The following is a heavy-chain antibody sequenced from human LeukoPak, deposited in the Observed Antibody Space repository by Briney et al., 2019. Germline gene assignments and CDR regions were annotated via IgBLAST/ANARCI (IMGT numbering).Heavy chain of an antibody. Sequence: SVKVSCKASGGTFSSYAISWVRQAPGQGLEWMGGIIPIFGTANYAQKFQGRVTITADKSTSTAYMELSSLRSEDTAVYYCARVAFRVGATHFAAFDIWGQGTMVTVSS. D-gene: IGHD1-26*01. CDR1: GGTFSSYA. CDR3: ARVAFRVGATHFAAFDI. J-gene: IGHJ3*02. V-gene: IGHV1-69*06. CDR2: IIPIFGTA.